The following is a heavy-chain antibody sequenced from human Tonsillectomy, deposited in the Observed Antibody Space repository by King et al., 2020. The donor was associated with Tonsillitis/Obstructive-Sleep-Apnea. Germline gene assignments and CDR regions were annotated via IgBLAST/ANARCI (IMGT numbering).Heavy chain of an antibody. CDR1: GYTFTGYY. D-gene: IGHD6-6*01. V-gene: IGHV1-2*06. CDR3: ARLRSSDDY. CDR2: SNPNSGGT. Sequence: QVQLVESGAEVKKPGASVKVSCKASGYTFTGYYMHWVRQAPGQGLELMGRSNPNSGGTNYAQKFQGRGTMTRETSISTAYMELSRLRSDDTAVYYCARLRSSDDYWGQGTLVTVSS. J-gene: IGHJ4*02.